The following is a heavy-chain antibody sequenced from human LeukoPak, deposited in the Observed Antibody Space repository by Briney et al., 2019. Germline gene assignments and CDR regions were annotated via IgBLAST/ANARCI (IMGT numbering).Heavy chain of an antibody. D-gene: IGHD1-7*01. Sequence: ASVKVSCKVSGYTLTELSIHWVRQAPGKGLGWMGGFDPEDGETIYAQKFQGRVTMTEDTSTDTAYMELSSLRSEDTAVYYCATNNWNYAGGHYWGQGTLVTVSS. CDR3: ATNNWNYAGGHY. CDR2: FDPEDGET. CDR1: GYTLTELS. V-gene: IGHV1-24*01. J-gene: IGHJ4*02.